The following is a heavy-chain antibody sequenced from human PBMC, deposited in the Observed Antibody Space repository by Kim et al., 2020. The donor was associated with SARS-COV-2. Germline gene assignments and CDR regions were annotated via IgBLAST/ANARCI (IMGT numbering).Heavy chain of an antibody. Sequence: GGSLRLSCAASGFTFSSYAMSWVRHAPGKGLEWVSAISGSGGSTYYADSVKGRFTISRDNSKNTLYLQMNSLRAEDTAVYYCAKDQSAITGTTISTYCGQGTLVTVSS. J-gene: IGHJ4*02. V-gene: IGHV3-23*01. D-gene: IGHD1-7*01. CDR2: ISGSGGST. CDR1: GFTFSSYA. CDR3: AKDQSAITGTTISTY.